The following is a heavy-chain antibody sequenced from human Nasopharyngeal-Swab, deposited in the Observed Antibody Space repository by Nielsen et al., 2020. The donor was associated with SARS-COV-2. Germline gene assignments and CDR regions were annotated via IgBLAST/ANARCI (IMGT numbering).Heavy chain of an antibody. CDR1: GGSISSGDYY. CDR3: ARVGRYSWVVGNSAFDI. J-gene: IGHJ3*02. V-gene: IGHV4-30-4*01. Sequence: SETLSLTCTVSGGSISSGDYYWSWIRQPPGKGLEWIGYIYYSGSTYYNPSLKSRVTISVDTSKNQFSLKLSSVTAADTAVYYCARVGRYSWVVGNSAFDIWGQGTRVTVSS. D-gene: IGHD2-8*02. CDR2: IYYSGST.